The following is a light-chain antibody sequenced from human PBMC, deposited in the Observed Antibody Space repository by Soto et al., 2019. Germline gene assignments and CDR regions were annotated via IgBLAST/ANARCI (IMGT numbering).Light chain of an antibody. Sequence: DIQMTQSPSSRSASVGDRVTITCQASQAIKNYLTWYQQQSGKAPKLLIYDASDLETGVPSRFSGSGSGTDFTFTINSLQPEDIATYYCQQYDNLPLTFGGGTKVDIK. CDR2: DAS. V-gene: IGKV1-33*01. CDR1: QAIKNY. CDR3: QQYDNLPLT. J-gene: IGKJ4*01.